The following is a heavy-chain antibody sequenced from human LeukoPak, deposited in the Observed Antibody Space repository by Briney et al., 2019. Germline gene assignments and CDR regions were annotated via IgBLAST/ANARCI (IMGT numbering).Heavy chain of an antibody. D-gene: IGHD3-10*01. J-gene: IGHJ4*02. V-gene: IGHV3-74*01. CDR3: AKGGTHYYGSGEGVDY. Sequence: QPGGSLRLSCAASGFTFSSYWMHWVRQAPGKGLVWVSRINSDGSSTSYADSVKGRFTISRDNAKNTLYPQMNSLRAEDMAVYYCAKGGTHYYGSGEGVDYWGQGTLVTVSS. CDR1: GFTFSSYW. CDR2: INSDGSST.